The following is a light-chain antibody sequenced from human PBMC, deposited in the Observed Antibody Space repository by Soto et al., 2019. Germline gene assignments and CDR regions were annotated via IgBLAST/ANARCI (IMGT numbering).Light chain of an antibody. J-gene: IGLJ2*01. Sequence: QSVLTQPASVSGSPGQSITISCTGTGSDVGGYNYVSWYQQQHPGKAPKLMIYEVSNRPSGVSNRFSGAKSGNTASLTISGLQAEDEADYYCTSYTSSSTVVFGGGTKLTVL. CDR3: TSYTSSSTVV. V-gene: IGLV2-14*01. CDR1: GSDVGGYNY. CDR2: EVS.